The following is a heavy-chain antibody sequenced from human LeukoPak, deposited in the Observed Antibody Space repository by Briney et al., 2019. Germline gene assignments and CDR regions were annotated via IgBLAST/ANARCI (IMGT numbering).Heavy chain of an antibody. D-gene: IGHD3-10*01. Sequence: QLGGSLRLSCAASGFTFSSYAMSWVRLTPGKGLEWVSTINENGHNTHYADSVKGRFTISRDNPRDTVSLQMNSLRADDTALYFCALWLQAHFDYRGRGTLVTVSS. CDR3: ALWLQAHFDY. V-gene: IGHV3-23*01. CDR1: GFTFSSYA. J-gene: IGHJ4*02. CDR2: INENGHNT.